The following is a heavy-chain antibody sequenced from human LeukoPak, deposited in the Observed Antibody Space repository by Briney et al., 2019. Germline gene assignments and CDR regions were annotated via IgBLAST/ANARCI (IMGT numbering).Heavy chain of an antibody. Sequence: PSETLSLTCAVYGGSFSDYYWSWIRQPPGKGLEWIGEINHSGSTNYNPSLKSRVTISVDTSKNQFSLKLSSVTAADTAVYYCARGLSYYDSSGYYFDYWGQGTLVTVSS. V-gene: IGHV4-34*01. J-gene: IGHJ4*02. D-gene: IGHD3-22*01. CDR3: ARGLSYYDSSGYYFDY. CDR2: INHSGST. CDR1: GGSFSDYY.